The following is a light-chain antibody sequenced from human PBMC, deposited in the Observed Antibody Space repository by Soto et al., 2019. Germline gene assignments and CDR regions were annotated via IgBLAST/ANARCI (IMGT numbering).Light chain of an antibody. V-gene: IGKV1-6*01. CDR2: AAS. CDR1: QGVGKD. Sequence: AIQMTQSPSSLSASLGDRVTITCRASQGVGKDLGWYQHKPGKAPKLLIYAASNLDTGVPSRFSGSGSGTDFTLTISSLQPEDFATYYCLQDYSSPYTFGQGTKLEIK. CDR3: LQDYSSPYT. J-gene: IGKJ2*01.